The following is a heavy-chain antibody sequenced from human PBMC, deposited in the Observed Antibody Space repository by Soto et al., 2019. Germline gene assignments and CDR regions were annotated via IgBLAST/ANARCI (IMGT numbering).Heavy chain of an antibody. CDR3: TTDSSCSITTGCFHY. CDR2: VKSKTHGGTT. CDR1: YLNFSNPG. Sequence: RVPRGASYLNFSNPGINCIRQTPGKGLEWVGRVKSKTHGGTTDYAEPVKGRFAISRDDSNNMVYLQMNSLKIEDTAVYYFTTDSSCSITTGCFHYCGNGTL. D-gene: IGHD1-20*01. J-gene: IGHJ4*01. V-gene: IGHV3-15*07.